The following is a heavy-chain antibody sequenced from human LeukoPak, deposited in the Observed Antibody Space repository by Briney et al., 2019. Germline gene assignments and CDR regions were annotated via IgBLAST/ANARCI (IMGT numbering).Heavy chain of an antibody. CDR3: AKDRGGTFDY. V-gene: IGHV3-23*01. CDR2: ISGSGYST. CDR1: GFTFNNYA. J-gene: IGHJ4*02. Sequence: AGGSLRLSCVASGFTFNNYAMTWVRQAPGKGLEWVSAISGSGYSTYYADSVKGRFTISRDNSKNTLYLQMNSLRAEDTAVYYCAKDRGGTFDYWGQGTLVTVSS. D-gene: IGHD6-25*01.